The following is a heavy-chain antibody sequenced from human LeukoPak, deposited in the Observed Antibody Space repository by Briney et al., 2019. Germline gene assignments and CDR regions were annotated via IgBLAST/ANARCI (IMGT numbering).Heavy chain of an antibody. Sequence: SGTLSLTCAVSGGSISSSNWWSWVRQPPGKGLEWIGEIYHSGSTNYNPSLKSRVTISVDTSKNQFSLKLSSVTAADTAVYYCARHYGDYGLHFDYWGQGTLVTVSS. D-gene: IGHD4-17*01. CDR2: IYHSGST. V-gene: IGHV4-4*02. J-gene: IGHJ4*02. CDR1: GGSISSSNW. CDR3: ARHYGDYGLHFDY.